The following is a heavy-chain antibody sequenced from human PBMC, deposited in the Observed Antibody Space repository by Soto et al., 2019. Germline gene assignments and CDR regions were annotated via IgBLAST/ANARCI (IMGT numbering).Heavy chain of an antibody. CDR2: IYYSGST. CDR3: ARTRDYGGPLFDY. D-gene: IGHD4-17*01. V-gene: IGHV4-59*01. CDR1: GGSISSYY. J-gene: IGHJ4*02. Sequence: SETLSLTCTVSGGSISSYYWSWIRQPPGKGLEWIGYIYYSGSTNYNPSLKSRVTISVDTSKNQFSLKLSSVTAADTAVYYCARTRDYGGPLFDYWGQGTLVTVSS.